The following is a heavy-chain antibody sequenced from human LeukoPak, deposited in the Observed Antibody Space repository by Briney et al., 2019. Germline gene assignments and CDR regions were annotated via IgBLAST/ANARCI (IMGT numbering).Heavy chain of an antibody. J-gene: IGHJ6*02. CDR2: ISYDGSNK. CDR1: GLTFSNYN. Sequence: GGSLRLSCVASGLTFSNYNMHWVRQAPGKGLEWVAVISYDGSNKYYADSVKGRFTISRDNSKNTLYLQMNSLRAEDTAVYYCAKEAGRGSSGYWWGMDVWGQGTTVTVSS. V-gene: IGHV3-30*18. D-gene: IGHD3-22*01. CDR3: AKEAGRGSSGYWWGMDV.